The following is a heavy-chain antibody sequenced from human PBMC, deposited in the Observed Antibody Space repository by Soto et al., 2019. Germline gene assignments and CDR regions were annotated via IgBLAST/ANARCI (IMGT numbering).Heavy chain of an antibody. J-gene: IGHJ4*02. V-gene: IGHV1-18*01. Sequence: QFQLVQSGADVKKPGASVKVSCKASGYTFTSYAISWVRQAPGQGLEWMGWISAYNGNTNYARKLQARVTMTTDTPTSTAYMELRSLRSADTAVYYCARDLPPVDYWGQGTLVTVSS. CDR1: GYTFTSYA. CDR3: ARDLPPVDY. CDR2: ISAYNGNT.